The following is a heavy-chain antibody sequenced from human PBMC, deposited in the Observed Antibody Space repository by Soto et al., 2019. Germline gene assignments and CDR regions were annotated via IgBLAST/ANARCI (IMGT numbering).Heavy chain of an antibody. J-gene: IGHJ6*01. V-gene: IGHV1-3*01. CDR1: GDTFTSYG. Sequence: DSVKGSCKASGDTFTSYGIHWVRQAPGQRLEWTGWINAGNGNTKYSEKFQGRVTITRDTSASTAYLELSSLRSEDTAVYYCARDPNAISAYYQHKYYVMALW. D-gene: IGHD3-22*01. CDR2: INAGNGNT. CDR3: ARDPNAISAYYQHKYYVMAL.